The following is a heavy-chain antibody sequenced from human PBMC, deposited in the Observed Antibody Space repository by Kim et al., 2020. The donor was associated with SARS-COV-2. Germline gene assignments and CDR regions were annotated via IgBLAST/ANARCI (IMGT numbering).Heavy chain of an antibody. D-gene: IGHD4-17*01. J-gene: IGHJ6*02. CDR3: ARTSHNVKYYPTVTIEDGMDV. CDR1: GYTFTSYA. CDR2: INAGNGNT. V-gene: IGHV1-3*01. Sequence: ASVKVSCKASGYTFTSYAMHWVHQAPGQRLEWMGWINAGNGNTKYSQKFQGRVTITRDTSASTAYMELSSLRSEDTAVYYCARTSHNVKYYPTVTIEDGMDVWGQGTTVTVSS.